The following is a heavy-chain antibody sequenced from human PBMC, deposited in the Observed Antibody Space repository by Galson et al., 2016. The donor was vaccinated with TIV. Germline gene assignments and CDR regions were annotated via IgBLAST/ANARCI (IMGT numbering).Heavy chain of an antibody. D-gene: IGHD3-3*01. CDR2: INAGNGNT. V-gene: IGHV1-3*01. CDR1: GYNFTNYA. Sequence: SVKVSCKASGYNFTNYAMHWVRQAPGQRLEWMGWINAGNGNTKYSQKLQGRVTITRDTSASTAYMELSSLRSEDTAVYYCAKNTWDYHFWRGQETNWVDPWGQGTLVTVSS. J-gene: IGHJ5*02. CDR3: AKNTWDYHFWRGQETNWVDP.